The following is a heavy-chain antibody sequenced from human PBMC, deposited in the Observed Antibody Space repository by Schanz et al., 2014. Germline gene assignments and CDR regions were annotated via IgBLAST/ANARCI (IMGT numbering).Heavy chain of an antibody. V-gene: IGHV3-30*02. CDR3: AKDENWALTDY. J-gene: IGHJ4*02. CDR2: IRSDERDK. Sequence: QVQLVESGGGVVQPGGSLRLSCAASGFTFSNFGIHRVRQAPGMGLEWVALIRSDERDKCYADSVKGRFSISRDNSKNTVYLQMNSLRPEDTAVYYCAKDENWALTDYWGQGTLVTVSS. D-gene: IGHD7-27*01. CDR1: GFTFSNFG.